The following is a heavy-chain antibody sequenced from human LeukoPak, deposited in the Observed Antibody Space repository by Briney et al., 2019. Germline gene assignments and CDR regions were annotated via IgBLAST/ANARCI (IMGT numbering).Heavy chain of an antibody. CDR2: IYYIGST. CDR1: GGSISSSSYY. J-gene: IGHJ4*02. CDR3: AGYFLEWLYFDY. V-gene: IGHV4-39*01. Sequence: PSETLSLTCTLSGGSISSSSYYWGWIRQPPGKGLEWFVSIYYIGSTYYNPSPKSRFTISLYTSQNPFSLKLCSVTAPDSAVYYCAGYFLEWLYFDYWGQGILVTVS. D-gene: IGHD3-3*01.